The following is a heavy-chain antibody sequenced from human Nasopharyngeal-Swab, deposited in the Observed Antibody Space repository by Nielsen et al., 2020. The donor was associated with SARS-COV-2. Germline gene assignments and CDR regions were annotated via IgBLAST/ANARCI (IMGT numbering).Heavy chain of an antibody. Sequence: GESLKISCAASGFTVSSSYMSWVRQAPGKGLEWVSTVHSDGNTYYADSVRGRFSSSRDNSKNTLSPQMSSLRAEDTAVYYCASRGAATDPSTRDLPYSRRTFDLWGRGTLVTVSS. J-gene: IGHJ2*01. CDR2: VHSDGNT. CDR1: GFTVSSSY. CDR3: ASRGAATDPSTRDLPYSRRTFDL. V-gene: IGHV3-53*01. D-gene: IGHD6-13*01.